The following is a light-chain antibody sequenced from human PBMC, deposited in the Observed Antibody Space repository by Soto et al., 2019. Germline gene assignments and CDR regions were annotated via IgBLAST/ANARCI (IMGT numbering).Light chain of an antibody. J-gene: IGKJ1*01. Sequence: EIVLTQSPGTLSLSPGERGTLSCRASQTVSSNFLAWYQQKPGQAPRLLIFDASTRATGIPDRFTGSGSGTDFTLTISRLEPEDFAVYYCQFYGDPSKTFGQGT. CDR2: DAS. CDR1: QTVSSNF. CDR3: QFYGDPSKT. V-gene: IGKV3-20*01.